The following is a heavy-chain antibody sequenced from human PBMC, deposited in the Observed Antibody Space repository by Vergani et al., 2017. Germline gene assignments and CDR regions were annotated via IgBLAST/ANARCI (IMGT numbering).Heavy chain of an antibody. V-gene: IGHV4-59*12. D-gene: IGHD3-16*02. Sequence: QAQLQESGPGLVKPSETLSLTCSVSGGSMSGYYWSWIRQPPGKELEWIGYMYHSGSTNYNPSLETRVTISGDTSKNQFSLWVNSVTAADTAVYFCARASLRALVGYYYYMDVWGKGKTVVVSS. CDR1: GGSMSGYY. CDR2: MYHSGST. J-gene: IGHJ6*03. CDR3: ARASLRALVGYYYYMDV.